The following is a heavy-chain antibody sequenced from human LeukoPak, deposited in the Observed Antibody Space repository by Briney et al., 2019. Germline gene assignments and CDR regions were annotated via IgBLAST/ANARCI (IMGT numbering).Heavy chain of an antibody. V-gene: IGHV3-48*04. CDR1: GFTFSSYW. J-gene: IGHJ4*02. CDR2: ISSNGSTI. D-gene: IGHD1-26*01. Sequence: GGSLRLSCAASGFTFSSYWMSWVRQAPGKGLECVSYISSNGSTIYYADSVKGRFTISRDNAKNSLYLQMNSLRAEDTAVYYCARDVGDGGDYWGQGTLVTVSS. CDR3: ARDVGDGGDY.